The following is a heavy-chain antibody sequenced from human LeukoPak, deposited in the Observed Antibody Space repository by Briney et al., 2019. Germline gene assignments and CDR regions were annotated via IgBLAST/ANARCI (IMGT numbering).Heavy chain of an antibody. Sequence: PGGSLRLSCAASGFTFSSCSMNWVRQAPGKGLEWVSSISSSSSYIYYADSVKGRFTISRDNAKNSLYLQMNSLRAEDTAVYYCARGGRGQAYSNYVGYWGQGTLVTVSS. CDR2: ISSSSSYI. J-gene: IGHJ4*02. CDR3: ARGGRGQAYSNYVGY. V-gene: IGHV3-21*01. CDR1: GFTFSSCS. D-gene: IGHD4-11*01.